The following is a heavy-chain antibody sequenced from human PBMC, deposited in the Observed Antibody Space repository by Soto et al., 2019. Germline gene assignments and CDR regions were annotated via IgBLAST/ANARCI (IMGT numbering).Heavy chain of an antibody. CDR1: GDTFSTYT. CDR2: IIPRSATS. CDR3: ARVNSVYDKWYFDY. Sequence: ASVKVSCKASGDTFSTYTITWMRQAPGQGLEWMGGIIPRSATSNYAQKFQGRVTITGDESTKTAYMELSSLRSEDTAVYYCARVNSVYDKWYFDYWGQGTPVTVSS. J-gene: IGHJ4*02. V-gene: IGHV1-69*13. D-gene: IGHD5-12*01.